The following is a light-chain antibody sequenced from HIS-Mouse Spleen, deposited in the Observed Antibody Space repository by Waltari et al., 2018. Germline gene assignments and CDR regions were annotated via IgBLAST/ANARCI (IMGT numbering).Light chain of an antibody. CDR2: WAS. CDR1: QSVLYSSNNKNY. Sequence: DIVMTQSPDSLAVSLGERATINCKFRQSVLYSSNNKNYLAWYQQKPGQPPKLLIYWASTRESGVPARFSGSGSGTDFTLTISSLQAEDVAVYYCQQYYTTPYTFGQGTKLEIK. CDR3: QQYYTTPYT. V-gene: IGKV4-1*01. J-gene: IGKJ2*01.